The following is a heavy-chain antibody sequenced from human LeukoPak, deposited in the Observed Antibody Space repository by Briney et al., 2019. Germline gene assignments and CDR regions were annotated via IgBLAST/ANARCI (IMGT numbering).Heavy chain of an antibody. J-gene: IGHJ5*02. CDR1: GFTFSTSG. D-gene: IGHD2-2*01. CDR3: ARVQRYCSNNRCSNWFDP. V-gene: IGHV3-66*01. Sequence: GGSLRLSCAASGFTFSTSGMHWVRQAPGKGLEWVSLIYSGGTTYYAESVKGRFTISRDNSKNTLFLQMDSLRAEDTAVYYCARVQRYCSNNRCSNWFDPWGQGTLVTVSS. CDR2: IYSGGTT.